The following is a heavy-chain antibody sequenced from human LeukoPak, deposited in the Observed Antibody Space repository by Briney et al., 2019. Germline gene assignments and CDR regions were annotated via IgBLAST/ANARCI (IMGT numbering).Heavy chain of an antibody. CDR1: GYTFTDYY. J-gene: IGHJ4*02. D-gene: IGHD4-17*01. V-gene: IGHV1-2*02. CDR3: ARDSYYGDSRSLHFDY. CDR2: INPNSGGI. Sequence: GASVKVSCKASGYTFTDYYMNWVRQAPGQGLEWMGWINPNSGGINYAQKFQGRVTMTRDTSISTVYMELSSLRSDDTAVYYCARDSYYGDSRSLHFDYWGQGTLVTVSS.